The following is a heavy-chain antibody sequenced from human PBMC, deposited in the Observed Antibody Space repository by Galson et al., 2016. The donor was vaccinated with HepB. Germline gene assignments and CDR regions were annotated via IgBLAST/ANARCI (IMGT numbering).Heavy chain of an antibody. J-gene: IGHJ4*02. V-gene: IGHV1-18*01. CDR1: GYTFKNFG. CDR3: ARDTGTHYLDS. Sequence: SVKVSCKASGYTFKNFGIIWARQAPGQGLEWMGWISVYNGITNSAQRFQDRVNMTADTSSNTAYMELRSLRPDDTAVYYCARDTGTHYLDSWGRGTLVTVSS. D-gene: IGHD1-1*01. CDR2: ISVYNGIT.